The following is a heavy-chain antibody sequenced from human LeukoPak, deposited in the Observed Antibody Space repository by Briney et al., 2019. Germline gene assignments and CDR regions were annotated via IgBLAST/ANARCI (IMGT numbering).Heavy chain of an antibody. V-gene: IGHV3-23*01. Sequence: GGSLRLSCAASGFTFSSYGMSWVRQAPGKGLEWVSAISGSGGSTYYADSVKGRFTISRDNSKNTLYLQMNSLRAEDTAVYYCAKRSRGMYYYGSGSYLGPFDYWGQGTLVTVSS. CDR3: AKRSRGMYYYGSGSYLGPFDY. CDR1: GFTFSSYG. D-gene: IGHD3-10*01. CDR2: ISGSGGST. J-gene: IGHJ4*02.